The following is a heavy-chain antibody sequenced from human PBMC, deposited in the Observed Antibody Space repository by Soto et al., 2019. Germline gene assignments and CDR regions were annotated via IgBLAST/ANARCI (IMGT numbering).Heavy chain of an antibody. CDR1: GFTFSSYW. Sequence: EVQLVESGGGLVQPGGSLRLSCAASGFTFSSYWMSWVRQAPGKGLEWVANIKQDGSEKYYVDSVKGRFTISRDNAKNSLYLQMNSLRAVDTAVYYCARPGLVVVITSDWDFELWGRGTLVTVSS. V-gene: IGHV3-7*01. J-gene: IGHJ2*01. D-gene: IGHD3-22*01. CDR3: ARPGLVVVITSDWDFEL. CDR2: IKQDGSEK.